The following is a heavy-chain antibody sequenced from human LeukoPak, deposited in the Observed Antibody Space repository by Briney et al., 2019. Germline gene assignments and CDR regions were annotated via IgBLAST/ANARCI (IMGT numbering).Heavy chain of an antibody. V-gene: IGHV4-34*01. D-gene: IGHD6-19*01. Sequence: RTGGSLRLSCAASGFTFANAWMDWIRQAPGKGLEWIGEINHSGSTNYDPSLKSRVTISVDTSKNQFSLKLSSVTAADTAVYYCARGRKQWLVPSLSYYFDYWGQGTLVTVSS. CDR1: GFTFANAW. J-gene: IGHJ4*02. CDR2: INHSGST. CDR3: ARGRKQWLVPSLSYYFDY.